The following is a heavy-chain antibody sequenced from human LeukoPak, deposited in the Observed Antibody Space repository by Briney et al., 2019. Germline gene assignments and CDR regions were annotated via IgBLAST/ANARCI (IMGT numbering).Heavy chain of an antibody. Sequence: ASVKVSCKASGYTLTDYYMHWVRQAPGQGLEWMGWINTNTGNPTYAQGFTGRFVFSLDTSVSTAYLQISSLKAEDTAVYYCARDPNLTGSYYSWFDPWGQGTLVTVSS. CDR1: GYTLTDYY. D-gene: IGHD3-10*01. CDR3: ARDPNLTGSYYSWFDP. J-gene: IGHJ5*02. V-gene: IGHV7-4-1*02. CDR2: INTNTGNP.